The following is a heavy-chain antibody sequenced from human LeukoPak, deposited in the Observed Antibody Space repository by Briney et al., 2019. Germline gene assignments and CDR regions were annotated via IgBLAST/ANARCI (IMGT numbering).Heavy chain of an antibody. Sequence: ASVKVSCKASGYTFTNYGLSWVRQAPGEGLEWMGWISSYNGYTNYAQKFQGRVTMTRDTSTSTVYMELSRLRSEDTAVCYCARGTGLKAFDIWGQGTMVTVSS. CDR1: GYTFTNYG. J-gene: IGHJ3*02. CDR2: ISSYNGYT. CDR3: ARGTGLKAFDI. D-gene: IGHD3-10*01. V-gene: IGHV1-18*01.